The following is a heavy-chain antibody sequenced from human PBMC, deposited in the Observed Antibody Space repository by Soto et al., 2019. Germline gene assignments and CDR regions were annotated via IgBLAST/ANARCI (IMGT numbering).Heavy chain of an antibody. Sequence: EVQLLESGGGLVQPGGSLRVSCAASGFTFSSYAMRWVRQAPGKGLEWVAAISGSGGSTYYADSVKGRFTISRDNSKNTLYLQMNSLRAEDTDVDYCAKHATVKPQYYYYYMDVWVKGTPVTVSS. V-gene: IGHV3-23*01. CDR2: ISGSGGST. CDR1: GFTFSSYA. J-gene: IGHJ6*03. CDR3: AKHATVKPQYYYYYMDV. D-gene: IGHD4-4*01.